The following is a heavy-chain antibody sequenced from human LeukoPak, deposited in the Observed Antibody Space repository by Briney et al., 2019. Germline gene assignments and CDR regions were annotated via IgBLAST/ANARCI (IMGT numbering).Heavy chain of an antibody. CDR3: ARDHPVLLWFGESPADDAFDI. CDR2: IIPILGIA. V-gene: IGHV1-69*04. D-gene: IGHD3-10*01. CDR1: GGTFSSYA. J-gene: IGHJ3*02. Sequence: ASVKVSCKASGGTFSSYAISWVRQAPGQGLEWMGRIIPILGIANYAQKFQGRVTITADKSTSTAYMELSSLRSDDTAVYYCARDHPVLLWFGESPADDAFDIWGQGTMVTVSS.